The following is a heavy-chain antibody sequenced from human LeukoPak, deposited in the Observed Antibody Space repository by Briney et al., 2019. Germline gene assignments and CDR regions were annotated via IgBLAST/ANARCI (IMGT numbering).Heavy chain of an antibody. CDR1: GYTFTTYG. J-gene: IGHJ4*02. Sequence: ASVKVSCKASGYTFTTYGISWVRQAPGQGLEWMGWISPYNGNTNYAQKLQGRVTMTTDTSTSTAYMELRSLRSDDTAVYYCARDRAVVVAATDYWGQGTLVIVSS. CDR2: ISPYNGNT. V-gene: IGHV1-18*01. D-gene: IGHD2-15*01. CDR3: ARDRAVVVAATDY.